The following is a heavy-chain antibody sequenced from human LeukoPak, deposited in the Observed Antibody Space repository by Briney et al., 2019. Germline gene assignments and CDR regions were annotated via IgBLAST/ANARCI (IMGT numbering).Heavy chain of an antibody. CDR1: GYTFTSYD. V-gene: IGHV1-69*05. CDR2: IIPIFGTA. J-gene: IGHJ6*03. CDR3: ASGVVVTAIPRKNGGYYYMDV. Sequence: GASVKVSCKASGYTFTSYDINWVRQATGQGLEWMGGIIPIFGTANYAQKFQGRVTITTDESTSTAYMELSSLRSEDTAVYYCASGVVVTAIPRKNGGYYYMDVWGKGTTVTVSS. D-gene: IGHD2-21*02.